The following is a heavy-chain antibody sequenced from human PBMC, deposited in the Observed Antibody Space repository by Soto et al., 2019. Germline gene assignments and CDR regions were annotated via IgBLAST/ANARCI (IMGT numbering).Heavy chain of an antibody. CDR1: GAAIIGFY. CDR2: IYATGTT. J-gene: IGHJ4*02. CDR3: AKEATENYYDSSGYYY. D-gene: IGHD3-22*01. V-gene: IGHV4-4*07. Sequence: PSETLSLTCTVSGAAIIGFYCICIRNSSLKGLEWIVRIYATGTTDYNPSLKSRVMMSVDTSKKQFSLKLRSVTAEDTAVYYCAKEATENYYDSSGYYYWGQGTLVTVSS.